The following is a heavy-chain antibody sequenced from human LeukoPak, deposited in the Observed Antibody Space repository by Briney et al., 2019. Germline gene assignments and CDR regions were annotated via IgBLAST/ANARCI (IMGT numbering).Heavy chain of an antibody. V-gene: IGHV4-38-2*02. Sequence: SETLSLTCAVSGYSNSSGYYWGWIRQPPGKGLEWIGTIYRTGSTYYNPSLKSRVTISIDTSKNQFSLKLSSVTAADTAVFYCARDQRSGDYWFDPWGQGTLVTVSS. CDR2: IYRTGST. J-gene: IGHJ5*02. CDR1: GYSNSSGYY. D-gene: IGHD4-17*01. CDR3: ARDQRSGDYWFDP.